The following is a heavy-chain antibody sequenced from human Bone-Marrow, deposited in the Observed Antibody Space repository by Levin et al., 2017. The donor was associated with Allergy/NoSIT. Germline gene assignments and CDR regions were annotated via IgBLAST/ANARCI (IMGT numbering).Heavy chain of an antibody. CDR1: GGTFSTLA. Sequence: ASVKVSCKASGGTFSTLAFSWVRLAPGQGLDYMGGIIPVFDKTDYAQKFQGRVTITADESTRTVFMEVSSLRSDDTAVYYCARNSPGRGNYYHYGMDVWGQGTTVTVSS. V-gene: IGHV1-69*13. CDR3: ARNSPGRGNYYHYGMDV. J-gene: IGHJ6*02. CDR2: IIPVFDKT. D-gene: IGHD3-10*01.